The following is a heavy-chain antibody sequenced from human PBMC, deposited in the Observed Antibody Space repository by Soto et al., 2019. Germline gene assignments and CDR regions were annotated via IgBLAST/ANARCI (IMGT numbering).Heavy chain of an antibody. Sequence: QVQLVQSGAEVKKPGSSVKVSCKASGGTFSSYAISWVRQAPGQGLEWMGGFIPIFGTANYAQKFQGRVTITADENKSTAYMEVSSLRSEDRTVYYCARDIAALYPYGMDVWGRGTTLTVSS. D-gene: IGHD6-13*01. CDR1: GGTFSSYA. J-gene: IGHJ6*02. V-gene: IGHV1-69*01. CDR3: ARDIAALYPYGMDV. CDR2: FIPIFGTA.